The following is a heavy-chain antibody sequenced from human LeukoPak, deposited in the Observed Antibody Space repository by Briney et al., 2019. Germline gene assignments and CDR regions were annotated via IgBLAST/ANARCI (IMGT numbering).Heavy chain of an antibody. CDR1: GFTFSTYC. Sequence: GGSLRLSCAASGFTFSTYCMSWVRQAPGKGLEWVANIMQDGNDEYYVDSVKGRFTISRDNAKNSLYLQLNSLRVEDTAVYYCASRIVGTPDYFDYWGQGTLVTVSS. V-gene: IGHV3-7*01. CDR3: ASRIVGTPDYFDY. J-gene: IGHJ4*02. D-gene: IGHD1-26*01. CDR2: IMQDGNDE.